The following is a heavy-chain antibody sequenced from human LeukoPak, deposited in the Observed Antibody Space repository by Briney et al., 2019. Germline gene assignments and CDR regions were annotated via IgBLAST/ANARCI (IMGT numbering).Heavy chain of an antibody. D-gene: IGHD1-26*01. V-gene: IGHV4-39*01. CDR1: GGSISSTDYY. Sequence: SETLSLTCTVSGGSISSTDYYWGWIRQPPGKGLEWIGSIYYSGSTCYNPSLQSRVTVSVDTSKNQFSLKLSSVTAADTAVYYCARHLGAIRGGFDSWGQGTLVTVSS. J-gene: IGHJ4*02. CDR3: ARHLGAIRGGFDS. CDR2: IYYSGST.